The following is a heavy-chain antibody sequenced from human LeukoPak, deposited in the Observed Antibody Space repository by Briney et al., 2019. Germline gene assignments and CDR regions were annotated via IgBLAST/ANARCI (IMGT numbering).Heavy chain of an antibody. D-gene: IGHD3-3*01. CDR2: ISDSGNTI. V-gene: IGHV3-48*01. CDR1: GFTFSPYS. Sequence: GGSLRLSCAASGFTFSPYSMNWVRQPPGKGLEWVSYISDSGNTIYYADSVKGRFTISRDNAKNSLYLQMNSLRAEDTAVYYCARMEIFDFWGQGTLVTVSS. J-gene: IGHJ4*02. CDR3: ARMEIFDF.